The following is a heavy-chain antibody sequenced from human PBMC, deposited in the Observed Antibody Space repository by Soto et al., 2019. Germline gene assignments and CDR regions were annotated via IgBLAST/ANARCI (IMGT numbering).Heavy chain of an antibody. CDR2: IHYSGVT. J-gene: IGHJ4*02. D-gene: IGHD2-15*01. CDR3: ARLDLCYDY. Sequence: QVQLQESGPGLVKPSQTLSLTCNVSVGAITNDGYYWSWIRQHPGKALEWIGNIHYSGVTYYNPTLLSRAAISVDISKHQFSLKLNSVTAADTAVYYCARLDLCYDYWGQGVLVTVSS. V-gene: IGHV4-31*03. CDR1: VGAITNDGYY.